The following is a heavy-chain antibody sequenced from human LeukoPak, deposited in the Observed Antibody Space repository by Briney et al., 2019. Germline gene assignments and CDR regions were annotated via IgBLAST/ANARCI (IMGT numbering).Heavy chain of an antibody. Sequence: PSETLSLTCTVSGGSISSSSYYWGWIRQPPGKGLEWVSSISSSSSYIYYADSVKGRFTISRDNAKNSLYLQMNSLRAEDTAVYYCARDSGVWNPDAFDIWGQGTMVTVSS. D-gene: IGHD1-1*01. CDR2: ISSSSSYI. V-gene: IGHV3-21*01. J-gene: IGHJ3*02. CDR3: ARDSGVWNPDAFDI. CDR1: GGSISSSS.